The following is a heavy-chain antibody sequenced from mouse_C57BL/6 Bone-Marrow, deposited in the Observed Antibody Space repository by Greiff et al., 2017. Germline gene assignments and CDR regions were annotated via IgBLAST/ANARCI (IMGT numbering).Heavy chain of an antibody. CDR3: ARNLRFSWFAY. D-gene: IGHD1-1*01. CDR1: GYTFTDYY. Sequence: EVQLQQSGPELVKPGASVKISCKASGYTFTDYYMNWVKQSHGKSLEWIGDINPNNGGTSYNQKFKGKATLTVDKSSSTAYMELRSLTSEYSAVYYCARNLRFSWFAYWGQGTLVTVSA. J-gene: IGHJ3*01. V-gene: IGHV1-26*01. CDR2: INPNNGGT.